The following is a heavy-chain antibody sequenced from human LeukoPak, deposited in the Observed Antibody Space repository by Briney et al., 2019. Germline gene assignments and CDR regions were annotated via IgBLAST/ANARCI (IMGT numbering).Heavy chain of an antibody. V-gene: IGHV1-69*05. CDR3: ARDRGYSDGYSLNDFDY. J-gene: IGHJ4*02. D-gene: IGHD5-18*01. CDR1: GGTFSSYA. Sequence: AVQVTFQASGGTFSSYAISWLRQAPAQGLEWMGGIIPIFGTANYQQTFQGRVTITIHESSRTANLELNSLRSEDTAVYYCARDRGYSDGYSLNDFDYCGEGTLVTVSS. CDR2: IIPIFGTA.